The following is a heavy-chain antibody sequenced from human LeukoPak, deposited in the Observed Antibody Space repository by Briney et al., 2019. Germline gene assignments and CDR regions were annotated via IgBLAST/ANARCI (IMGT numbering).Heavy chain of an antibody. V-gene: IGHV1-2*02. CDR2: INPNSGVT. CDR1: GYTFTAYE. J-gene: IGHJ5*01. CDR3: ARDCWNSANWFDS. D-gene: IGHD1-1*01. Sequence: ASVKVSCKASGYTFTAYEMHWVRQAPGQGLEWMGWINPNSGVTKYTQKFQGRVTMTRDTSISTAYMELSRLTSDDTAVYYCARDCWNSANWFDSWGQGALVTVSS.